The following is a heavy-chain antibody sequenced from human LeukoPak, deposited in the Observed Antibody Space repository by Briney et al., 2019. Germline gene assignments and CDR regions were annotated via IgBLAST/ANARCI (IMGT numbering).Heavy chain of an antibody. J-gene: IGHJ6*03. V-gene: IGHV5-51*01. CDR1: GYSYTSYW. D-gene: IGHD6-13*01. Sequence: GESLKISCKGSGYSYTSYWIGWVRQMPGKGLEWMGIIYPGDSDTRYSPSLQGQVTISADKSISTAYLQWSSLKASDTAMYYCARHLITAAGISHYYYYMDVWGKGTTVTVSS. CDR3: ARHLITAAGISHYYYYMDV. CDR2: IYPGDSDT.